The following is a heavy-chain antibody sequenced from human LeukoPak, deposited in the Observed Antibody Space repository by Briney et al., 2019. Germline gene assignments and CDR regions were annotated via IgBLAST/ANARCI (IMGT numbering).Heavy chain of an antibody. CDR2: INHSGST. Sequence: SETLSLTCAVYGGSFSGYYWSWIRQPPGKGLEWIGEINHSGSTNYNPSLKSRVTISVDTSKNQFSLKLSSVTAADTAVYYCAGIGRYPIYYYYGMDVWGQGTTVTVSS. V-gene: IGHV4-34*01. CDR1: GGSFSGYY. D-gene: IGHD1-1*01. CDR3: AGIGRYPIYYYYGMDV. J-gene: IGHJ6*02.